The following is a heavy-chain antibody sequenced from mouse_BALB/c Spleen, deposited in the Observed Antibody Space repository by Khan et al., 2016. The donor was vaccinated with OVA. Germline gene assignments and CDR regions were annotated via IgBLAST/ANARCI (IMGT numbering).Heavy chain of an antibody. D-gene: IGHD1-1*01. Sequence: QVQLKQSGPELKKPGETVKISCKASGYTFTNYGMNWVKQAPGKGLKWMGWINTNTGEPTYAEEFKGRFAFSLETSASTAYLQINNLKNEDTATYFCARDHGSSYGWFAYWGQGTLVTVSA. V-gene: IGHV9-3*02. CDR1: GYTFTNYG. J-gene: IGHJ3*01. CDR2: INTNTGEP. CDR3: ARDHGSSYGWFAY.